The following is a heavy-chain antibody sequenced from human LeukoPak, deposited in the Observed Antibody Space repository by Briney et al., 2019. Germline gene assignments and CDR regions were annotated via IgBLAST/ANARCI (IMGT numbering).Heavy chain of an antibody. CDR2: IKQDGSEK. D-gene: IGHD6-13*01. J-gene: IGHJ4*02. CDR1: GFTFSSYA. V-gene: IGHV3-7*03. CDR3: ARSPGSSNWYTNFDY. Sequence: GGSLRLSCAASGFTFSSYAMSWVRQAPGKGLEWVANIKQDGSEKYYVDSVKGRFTISRDNAKNSLYLQMTSLRAEDTAVYYCARSPGSSNWYTNFDYWGQGTLVTVSS.